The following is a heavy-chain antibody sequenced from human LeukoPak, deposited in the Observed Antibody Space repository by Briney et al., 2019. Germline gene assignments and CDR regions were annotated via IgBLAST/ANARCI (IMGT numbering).Heavy chain of an antibody. V-gene: IGHV4-59*08. CDR2: IYYSGST. CDR3: ARPKQYCGSGSCYPNTFDI. D-gene: IGHD2-15*01. J-gene: IGHJ3*02. Sequence: SETLSLTCIVSGGSITSYYWSWIRHPPGKGLVWIGYIYYSGSTNYNPSLKSRVTISVDTTKNQLSLRLTSVTAADTAVYYCARPKQYCGSGSCYPNTFDIWGRGTLVTVSS. CDR1: GGSITSYY.